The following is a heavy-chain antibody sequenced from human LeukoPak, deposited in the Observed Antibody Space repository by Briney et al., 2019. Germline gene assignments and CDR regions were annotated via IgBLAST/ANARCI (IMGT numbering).Heavy chain of an antibody. Sequence: GESLKISCKGSGYSFTSYWIGWVRQMPGKGLEWMGIIYPGDSDTRYSPSFQGQVTISADKSISTAYLQWSSLKASDTAMYYCARRAPSITMVRGEALDVWGQGTTVTVSS. V-gene: IGHV5-51*01. D-gene: IGHD3-10*01. CDR3: ARRAPSITMVRGEALDV. CDR2: IYPGDSDT. CDR1: GYSFTSYW. J-gene: IGHJ6*02.